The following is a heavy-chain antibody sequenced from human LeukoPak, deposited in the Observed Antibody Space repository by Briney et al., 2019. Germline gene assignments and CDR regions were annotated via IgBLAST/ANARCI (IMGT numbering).Heavy chain of an antibody. CDR3: ARVPGYYYDSSGYTFDY. J-gene: IGHJ4*02. CDR2: INPNSGGT. D-gene: IGHD3-22*01. CDR1: GYTFTGYY. V-gene: IGHV1-2*02. Sequence: ASVKVSCKASGYTFTGYYMHWVRQAPGQGLEWMGWINPNSGGTNYAQKFQGRVTMTRDTSISTAYMELSRLRSDDTAVYYCARVPGYYYDSSGYTFDYWGQGTLVTVSS.